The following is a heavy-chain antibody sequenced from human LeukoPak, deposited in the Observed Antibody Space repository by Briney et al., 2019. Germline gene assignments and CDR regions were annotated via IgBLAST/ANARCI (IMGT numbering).Heavy chain of an antibody. CDR3: ARDCSSSNCALDY. V-gene: IGHV1-69*13. J-gene: IGHJ4*01. CDR1: GYTFTGYY. CDR2: IIPVFGTP. D-gene: IGHD2-2*01. Sequence: ASVKVSCKASGYTFTGYYMHWVRQAPGQGLEWMGGIIPVFGTPNYAQNFQGRVTISADESTRTAYMELSSLRSEDTAIYYCARDCSSSNCALDYWGHGTLVTVSS.